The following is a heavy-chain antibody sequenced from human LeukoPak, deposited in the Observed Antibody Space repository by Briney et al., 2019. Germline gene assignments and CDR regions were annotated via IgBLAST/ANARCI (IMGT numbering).Heavy chain of an antibody. CDR3: ARDQGSLTRSWYTGY. V-gene: IGHV1-2*06. D-gene: IGHD6-13*01. J-gene: IGHJ4*02. CDR1: GYTFTGYH. Sequence: VSVKVSCKASGYTFTGYHIHWVRQAPGQGLEWMGRINPYSGDTNFAQKFQGRVTMTRDTSITTAYMDLSSLTPDDTAVYFCARDQGSLTRSWYTGYWGQGTQVTVSS. CDR2: INPYSGDT.